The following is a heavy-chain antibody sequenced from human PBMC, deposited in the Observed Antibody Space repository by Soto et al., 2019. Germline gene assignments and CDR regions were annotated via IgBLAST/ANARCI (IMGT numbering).Heavy chain of an antibody. V-gene: IGHV3-23*01. J-gene: IGHJ6*03. D-gene: IGHD6-6*01. CDR3: AKSSPYSSSSTYYYYYYMDV. Sequence: EVQLLESGGGLVQPGGSLRLSCAASGFTFSSYAMSWVRQAPGKGLEWVSAISGSGGSTYYADSVKGRFTISRDNSKNTLYLQMSSLRAEDTAVYYCAKSSPYSSSSTYYYYYYMDVWGKGTTVTVSS. CDR1: GFTFSSYA. CDR2: ISGSGGST.